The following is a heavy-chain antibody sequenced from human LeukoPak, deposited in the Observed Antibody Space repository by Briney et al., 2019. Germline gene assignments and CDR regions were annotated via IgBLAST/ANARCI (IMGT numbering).Heavy chain of an antibody. CDR2: INTDGTVT. V-gene: IGHV3-74*01. D-gene: IGHD6-19*01. CDR3: ATKQWLAPPPDS. J-gene: IGHJ4*02. Sequence: AGGSLRLACAAAGFTVSKYWMRWVRHAPGGGLECVSRINTDGTVTTYAGSVKGRFTVSRENADNTMFLQMNSVRDEDTAVYYCATKQWLAPPPDSWGQGTPVTVSS. CDR1: GFTVSKYW.